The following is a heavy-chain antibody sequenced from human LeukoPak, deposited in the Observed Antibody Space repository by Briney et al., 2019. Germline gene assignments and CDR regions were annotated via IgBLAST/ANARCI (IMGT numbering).Heavy chain of an antibody. CDR1: GFTFSSYG. Sequence: PGGSLRLSCAASGFTFSSYGMHWVRQAPGKGLEWVAVIWYDGSNKYYADSVKGRFTISRDNSKNTLYLQMNSLRAEDTAVYYCARDRWEGTFSDYWGQGTLVTVSS. V-gene: IGHV3-33*01. J-gene: IGHJ4*02. CDR3: ARDRWEGTFSDY. CDR2: IWYDGSNK. D-gene: IGHD1-26*01.